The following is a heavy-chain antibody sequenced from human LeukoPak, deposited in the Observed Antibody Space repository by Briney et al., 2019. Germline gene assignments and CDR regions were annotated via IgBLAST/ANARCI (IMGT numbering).Heavy chain of an antibody. D-gene: IGHD6-13*01. V-gene: IGHV3-53*01. Sequence: GGSLRLSCAASGFTVSSNYMSWVRQAPGKGLEWVSVIYSGGSTYYADSVKGRFTISRDNSKNTLYLQMNSLRAEDTAVYYCARDPAGVAARPGYFDYWGQGTLVTVSS. CDR3: ARDPAGVAARPGYFDY. CDR2: IYSGGST. CDR1: GFTVSSNY. J-gene: IGHJ4*02.